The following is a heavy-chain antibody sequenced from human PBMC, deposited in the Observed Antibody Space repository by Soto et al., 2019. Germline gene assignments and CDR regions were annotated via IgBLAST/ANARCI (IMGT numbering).Heavy chain of an antibody. CDR3: AKIMIQGVLVDALDV. D-gene: IGHD3-10*01. Sequence: DVQLLESGGGVLQPGGSLRLSCAVSGFVFRNLTMNWVRQAPGKGLEYVAIISFNGGVIFDADSVRGRFTISRDNAKNILYLDMTNLRPEDSGVYYCAKIMIQGVLVDALDVWGRGTTVTVS. V-gene: IGHV3-23*01. CDR1: GFVFRNLT. J-gene: IGHJ6*02. CDR2: ISFNGGVI.